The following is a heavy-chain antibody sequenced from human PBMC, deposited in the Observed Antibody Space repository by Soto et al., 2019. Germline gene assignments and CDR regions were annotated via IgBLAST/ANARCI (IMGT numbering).Heavy chain of an antibody. CDR1: GGTFSSYA. Sequence: SVKVSCKASGGTFSSYAISWVRQAPGQGLEWMGGIIPIFGTANYAQKFQGRVTITADESTSTAYMELSSLRSEDTAVYYCARDVGSPLIAVADNYYYYGMDLWGQGTTVTVSS. V-gene: IGHV1-69*13. D-gene: IGHD6-19*01. CDR3: ARDVGSPLIAVADNYYYYGMDL. J-gene: IGHJ6*02. CDR2: IIPIFGTA.